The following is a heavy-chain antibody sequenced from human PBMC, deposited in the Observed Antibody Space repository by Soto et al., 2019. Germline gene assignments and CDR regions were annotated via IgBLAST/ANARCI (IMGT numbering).Heavy chain of an antibody. CDR3: TRDGDYCASGTYGFFDY. J-gene: IGHJ4*02. CDR1: GFTFGDYA. V-gene: IGHV3-49*01. D-gene: IGHD3-10*01. CDR2: IRSKSYGGTT. Sequence: GGSLRLSCTTSGFTFGDYAMSWVRQAPGKGLQWIGFIRSKSYGGTTEYTASLKGRFTISRDASKSIAYLQLNSPKTDDTAVYYCTRDGDYCASGTYGFFDYRGQGALVTASS.